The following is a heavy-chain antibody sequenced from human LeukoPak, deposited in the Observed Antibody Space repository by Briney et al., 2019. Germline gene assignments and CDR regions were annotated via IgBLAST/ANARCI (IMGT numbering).Heavy chain of an antibody. Sequence: SETLSLTCAVYGGSFSGYYWSWIRQPPGKGLEWIGEINHSGSTNYNPSLKSRVTISVDTSKNQFSLKLSSVTAADTAVYYCARVSRRYDNRRGLGYWGQGTLVTVSS. CDR3: ARVSRRYDNRRGLGY. V-gene: IGHV4-34*01. D-gene: IGHD3-22*01. CDR1: GGSFSGYY. CDR2: INHSGST. J-gene: IGHJ4*02.